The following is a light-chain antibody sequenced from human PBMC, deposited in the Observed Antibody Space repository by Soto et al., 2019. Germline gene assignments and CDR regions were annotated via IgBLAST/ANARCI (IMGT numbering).Light chain of an antibody. Sequence: DIQMTQSPSTLSGSVGARVTITCRASQTISSWLAWYQQKPGKAPKLLXYKASTLKSGVPSRFSGSGSGTEFTLTISSLQPDYFATYYCQQYNRYSPLTFGGGTKVYIK. V-gene: IGKV1-5*03. J-gene: IGKJ4*01. CDR1: QTISSW. CDR3: QQYNRYSPLT. CDR2: KAS.